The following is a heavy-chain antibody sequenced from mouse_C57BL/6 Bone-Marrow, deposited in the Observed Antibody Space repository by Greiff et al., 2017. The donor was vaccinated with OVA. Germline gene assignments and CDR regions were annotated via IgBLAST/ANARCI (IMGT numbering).Heavy chain of an antibody. D-gene: IGHD1-1*01. Sequence: DVKLVESGAELVKPGASVKLSCTASGFNIKDYYMHWVKQRPEQGLEWIGRIDPEDGETNYAPKFQGKATITADTSSNTAYLQLSSLTSEDTAVYYCARPYYYGSSYWYFDGWGTGTTVTVSS. CDR3: ARPYYYGSSYWYFDG. V-gene: IGHV14-2*01. CDR2: IDPEDGET. J-gene: IGHJ1*03. CDR1: GFNIKDYY.